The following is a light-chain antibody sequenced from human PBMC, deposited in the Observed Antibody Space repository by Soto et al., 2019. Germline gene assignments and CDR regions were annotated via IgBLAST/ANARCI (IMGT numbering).Light chain of an antibody. CDR3: QKYNSFWT. J-gene: IGKJ1*01. CDR1: QTISNW. CDR2: DAS. Sequence: DIPMTQSPSTLSASVGDRVTISCRASQTISNWLAWYQQKPGKAPKLLIYDASSLESGVPSRFSGSGSGTEFTLTISSLQPEDFATYYWQKYNSFWTFGQGTKVEIK. V-gene: IGKV1-5*01.